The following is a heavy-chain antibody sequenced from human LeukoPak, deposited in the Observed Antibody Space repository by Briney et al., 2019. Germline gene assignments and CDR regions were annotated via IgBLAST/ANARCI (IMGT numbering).Heavy chain of an antibody. CDR3: ARGVSLVRGRGVWFDY. CDR1: GFTFISYA. D-gene: IGHD3-10*01. V-gene: IGHV3-30-3*01. J-gene: IGHJ4*02. Sequence: GGSLRLSCVVSGFTFISYAMHWVRQAPGKGLEWVAVISYDGSNKYYADSVKGRFTISRDNSKNTLYLQMNSLRAEDTAVYYCARGVSLVRGRGVWFDYWGQGTLVTVSS. CDR2: ISYDGSNK.